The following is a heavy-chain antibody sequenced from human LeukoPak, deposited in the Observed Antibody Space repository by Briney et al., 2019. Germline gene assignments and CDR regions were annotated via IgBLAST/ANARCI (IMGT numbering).Heavy chain of an antibody. V-gene: IGHV3-11*01. CDR3: ARNRGYGAYDSDY. CDR2: ISSGGTTI. J-gene: IGHJ4*02. D-gene: IGHD5-12*01. CDR1: GFSFSDYY. Sequence: GESLKISCAASGFSFSDYYMSWIRQAPGKGLEWVSYISSGGTTIYYADSVKGRFTISRDNAKNSLYLQMNSLRAEDTAVYYCARNRGYGAYDSDYWGQGTLVTVSS.